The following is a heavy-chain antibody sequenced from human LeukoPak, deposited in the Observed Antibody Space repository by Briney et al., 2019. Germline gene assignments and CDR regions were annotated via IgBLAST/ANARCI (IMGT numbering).Heavy chain of an antibody. D-gene: IGHD5-18*01. CDR2: ISGSGGST. J-gene: IGHJ4*02. V-gene: IGHV3-23*01. CDR1: GFTFSSYG. Sequence: GGSLRLSCAASGFTFSSYGMSWVRQAPGKGLEWVSAISGSGGSTYYADSVKGRFTISRDNAKNSLYLQMNSLRAEDTAVYYCARQRADGYSPIWLLYYFDYWGQGTLVTVSS. CDR3: ARQRADGYSPIWLLYYFDY.